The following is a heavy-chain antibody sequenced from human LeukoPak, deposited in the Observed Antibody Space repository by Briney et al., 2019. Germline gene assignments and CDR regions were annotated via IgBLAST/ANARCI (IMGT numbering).Heavy chain of an antibody. V-gene: IGHV4-59*01. Sequence: SETLSLTCTVSGGSISSYDWSWIRQPPGKGLEWIGYIYYSGSNNYNPSLKSRVTTSVDTSKNQFSLKRSSVTAADTAVYYCARARSLSSGWYKNYYYGMDVWGQGTTVTVYS. CDR1: GGSISSYD. CDR2: IYYSGSN. D-gene: IGHD6-19*01. J-gene: IGHJ6*02. CDR3: ARARSLSSGWYKNYYYGMDV.